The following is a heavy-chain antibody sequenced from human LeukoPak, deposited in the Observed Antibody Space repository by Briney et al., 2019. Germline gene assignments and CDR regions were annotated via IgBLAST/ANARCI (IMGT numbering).Heavy chain of an antibody. J-gene: IGHJ4*02. CDR3: ARGRGRRGYYFDY. D-gene: IGHD1-14*01. CDR1: GGSFSGYS. Sequence: SETLSLTCAVSGGSFSGYSWSWIRQPPGKGLGWIGEVSDSGSTNYNPSLMSRVTISVDTSKNQRSLKLSSVTAADTAAYYCARGRGRRGYYFDYWGQGTLVTVSS. CDR2: VSDSGST. V-gene: IGHV4-34*01.